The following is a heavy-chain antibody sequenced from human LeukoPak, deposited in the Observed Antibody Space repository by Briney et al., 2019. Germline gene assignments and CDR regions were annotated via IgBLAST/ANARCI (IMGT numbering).Heavy chain of an antibody. Sequence: PSETLSLTCTVSGGSISRYYWSWIRQPPGKGLEWIGYIYYSGSTNYNPSLKSRVTISVDTSKNQFSLKLSSVTAADTAVYYCARIRYSRLLDYWGQGTLVTVSS. CDR2: IYYSGST. D-gene: IGHD6-13*01. CDR1: GGSISRYY. J-gene: IGHJ4*02. CDR3: ARIRYSRLLDY. V-gene: IGHV4-59*12.